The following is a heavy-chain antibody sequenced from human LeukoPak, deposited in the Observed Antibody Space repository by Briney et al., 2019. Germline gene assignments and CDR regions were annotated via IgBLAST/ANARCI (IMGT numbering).Heavy chain of an antibody. J-gene: IGHJ4*02. CDR2: IRYDGSNK. Sequence: GGSLRLSCAASGFTSSSYGMHWVRQAPGKGLEWVAFIRYDGSNKYYADSVKGRFTISRDNSKNTLYLQMNSLRAEDTAVYYCAKELTPRGYYYDSSGKFDYWGQGTLVTVSS. V-gene: IGHV3-30*02. D-gene: IGHD3-22*01. CDR1: GFTSSSYG. CDR3: AKELTPRGYYYDSSGKFDY.